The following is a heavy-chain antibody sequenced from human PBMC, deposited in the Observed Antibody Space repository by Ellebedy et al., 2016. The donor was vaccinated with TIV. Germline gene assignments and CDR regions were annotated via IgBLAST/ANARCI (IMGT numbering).Heavy chain of an antibody. CDR1: GFTFSSYA. CDR2: ISGSGGST. V-gene: IGHV3-23*01. Sequence: GESLKISCAASGFTFSSYAMSWVRQAPGKGLEWVSAISGSGGSTYYADSVKGRFTISRDNSKNTLYLQMNSLRAEDTAVYYCAKTKGGDYYDSRENYFDYWGQGTLVTVSS. J-gene: IGHJ4*02. CDR3: AKTKGGDYYDSRENYFDY. D-gene: IGHD3-22*01.